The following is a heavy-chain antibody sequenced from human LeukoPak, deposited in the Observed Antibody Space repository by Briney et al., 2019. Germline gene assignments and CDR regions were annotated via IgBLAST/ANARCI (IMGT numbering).Heavy chain of an antibody. D-gene: IGHD4-17*01. V-gene: IGHV3-9*01. CDR3: AKGSEDWIYGDLAFDY. CDR1: GFIFDDYA. Sequence: PGRSLRLSCASSGFIFDDYAMHWVRQAPGKGLEWVSGVSWNGGTIGYADSVKGRFTISRDNSMNTLYLQMNSLRAEDTAVYYCAKGSEDWIYGDLAFDYWGQGTLVTVSS. CDR2: VSWNGGTI. J-gene: IGHJ4*02.